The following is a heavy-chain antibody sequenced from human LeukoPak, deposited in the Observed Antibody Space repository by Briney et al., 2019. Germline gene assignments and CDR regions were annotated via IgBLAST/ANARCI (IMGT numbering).Heavy chain of an antibody. D-gene: IGHD6-13*01. Sequence: ASVKVSCKASGYTFTSYDINWVRQATGQGLEWMGWMNPNSGNTGYAQKFQGRVTMTRNTSISTAYMELSSLRSEDTAVYYCAREGEQQLVRGTFVEYFDYWGQGTLVTGSS. CDR1: GYTFTSYD. CDR2: MNPNSGNT. CDR3: AREGEQQLVRGTFVEYFDY. V-gene: IGHV1-8*01. J-gene: IGHJ4*02.